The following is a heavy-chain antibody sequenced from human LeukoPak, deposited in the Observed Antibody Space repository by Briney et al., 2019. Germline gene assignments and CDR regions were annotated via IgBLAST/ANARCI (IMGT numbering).Heavy chain of an antibody. CDR1: GFTFSSYA. CDR3: ARSPTYYYDSSGYWDY. V-gene: IGHV3-23*01. CDR2: ISGSGGST. Sequence: GGSLRRSCAASGFTFSSYAMSWVRQAPGKGLEWVSAISGSGGSTYYADSVKGRFTISRDNSKNTLYLQMNSLRAEDTAVYYCARSPTYYYDSSGYWDYWGQGTLVTVSS. J-gene: IGHJ4*02. D-gene: IGHD3-22*01.